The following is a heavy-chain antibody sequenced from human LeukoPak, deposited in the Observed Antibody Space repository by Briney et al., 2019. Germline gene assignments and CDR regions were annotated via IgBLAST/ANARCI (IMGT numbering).Heavy chain of an antibody. D-gene: IGHD4-11*01. CDR3: ARDRHDYSRVYYYYGMDV. CDR2: IIPIFGTA. Sequence: SVKVSCKASGGTFSSYAISWVRQAPGQGLEWMGGIIPIFGTANYAQKFQGRVTITADESTSTAYMELSSLRSEDTAVYYCARDRHDYSRVYYYYGMDVWGQGTTVTVSS. J-gene: IGHJ6*02. V-gene: IGHV1-69*13. CDR1: GGTFSSYA.